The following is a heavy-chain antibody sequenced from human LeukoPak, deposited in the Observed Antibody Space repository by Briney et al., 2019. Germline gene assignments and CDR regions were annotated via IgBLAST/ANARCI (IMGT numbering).Heavy chain of an antibody. V-gene: IGHV4-39*06. CDR1: GGSISSGSYY. Sequence: SQTLSLTCTVSGGSISSGSYYWSWIRQPPGKGLEWIGEINHSGITNYDPSLKSRVTISVDTSKNQFPLRLRSVTAADTAVYYCARGLYSSGWYFGYWGQGTLVTVSS. D-gene: IGHD6-19*01. CDR3: ARGLYSSGWYFGY. CDR2: INHSGIT. J-gene: IGHJ4*02.